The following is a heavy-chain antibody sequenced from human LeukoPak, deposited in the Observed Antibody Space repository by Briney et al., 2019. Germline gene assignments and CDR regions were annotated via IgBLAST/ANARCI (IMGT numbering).Heavy chain of an antibody. D-gene: IGHD2-2*01. V-gene: IGHV1-2*02. CDR3: ARSCSSTSCYDPLNYYYYMDV. CDR1: GYTFTGYY. Sequence: GASVKVSCKASGYTFTGYYMHWVRQAPGQGLEWMGWINPNSGGTNYAQKFQGGVTMTRDTSISTAYMELSRLRSDDTAVYYCARSCSSTSCYDPLNYYYYMDVWGKGTTVTVSS. J-gene: IGHJ6*03. CDR2: INPNSGGT.